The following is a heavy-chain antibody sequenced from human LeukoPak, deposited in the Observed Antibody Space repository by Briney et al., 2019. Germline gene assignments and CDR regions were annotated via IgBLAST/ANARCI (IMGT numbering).Heavy chain of an antibody. CDR3: ARVPAGESFDY. D-gene: IGHD3-16*01. CDR1: GFTVSSNY. CDR2: IFYSGNT. J-gene: IGHJ4*02. V-gene: IGHV4-31*02. Sequence: LRLSCAASGFTVSSNYMSWVRQHPGKGLEWIGYIFYSGNTYYNPSLKSRVTISVDTSKNQFSLKLSSVTAADTAVYYCARVPAGESFDYWGQGTLVTVSS.